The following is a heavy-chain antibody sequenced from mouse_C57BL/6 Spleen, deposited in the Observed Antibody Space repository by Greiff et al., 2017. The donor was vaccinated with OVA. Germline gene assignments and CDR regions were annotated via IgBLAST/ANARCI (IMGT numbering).Heavy chain of an antibody. CDR1: GYTFTSYW. Sequence: QVHVKQPGAELVMPGASVKLSCKASGYTFTSYWMHWVKQRPGQGLEWIGEIDPSDSYTNYNQKFKGKSTLTVDKSSSTAYMQLSSLTSEDSAVYYCARGYYYGSSNYFDYWGQGTTLTVSS. CDR3: ARGYYYGSSNYFDY. J-gene: IGHJ2*01. CDR2: IDPSDSYT. V-gene: IGHV1-69*01. D-gene: IGHD1-1*01.